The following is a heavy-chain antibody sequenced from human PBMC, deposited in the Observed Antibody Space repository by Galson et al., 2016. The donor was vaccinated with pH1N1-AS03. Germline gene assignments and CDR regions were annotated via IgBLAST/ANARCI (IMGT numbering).Heavy chain of an antibody. CDR2: VYNSGST. Sequence: LSLTCAVSGYSISSGYYWGWVRQPPGKGLEWIGHVYNSGSTNYNPSLKGRVAISVDTSKNQFSLKLNSVTAADAAVYYCATGLGWTADDWGQGTLVTVSS. V-gene: IGHV4-38-2*01. CDR1: GYSISSGYY. J-gene: IGHJ4*02. CDR3: ATGLGWTADD. D-gene: IGHD4-23*01.